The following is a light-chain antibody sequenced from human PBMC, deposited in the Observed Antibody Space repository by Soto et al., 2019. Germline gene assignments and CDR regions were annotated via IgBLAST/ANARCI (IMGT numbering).Light chain of an antibody. CDR2: EVS. CDR1: SSDVGGYNY. CDR3: SSYAGSNNLV. Sequence: QAVVTQPPSASGSPGQSVTISCTGTSSDVGGYNYVSWYQQHPGKAPKLMIYEVSKRPSGVPDRFSGSKSGNTVSLTVSGLQAEDEADYYCSSYAGSNNLVFGGGTQLTVL. V-gene: IGLV2-8*01. J-gene: IGLJ2*01.